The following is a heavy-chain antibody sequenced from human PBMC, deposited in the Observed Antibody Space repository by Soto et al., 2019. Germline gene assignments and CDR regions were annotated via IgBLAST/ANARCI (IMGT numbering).Heavy chain of an antibody. J-gene: IGHJ4*02. CDR3: ASGGAGSGPFTWELPDH. D-gene: IGHD1-26*01. CDR2: ITPFNGDV. V-gene: IGHV1-45*02. Sequence: SVKVSCKALGNTFTYRYLHWVRQAPGQALEWMGWITPFNGDVHYAQKFQERVTITRDTSINTAYMRMSSLRSEDTAMYYCASGGAGSGPFTWELPDHWGQGTRVTVSS. CDR1: GNTFTYRY.